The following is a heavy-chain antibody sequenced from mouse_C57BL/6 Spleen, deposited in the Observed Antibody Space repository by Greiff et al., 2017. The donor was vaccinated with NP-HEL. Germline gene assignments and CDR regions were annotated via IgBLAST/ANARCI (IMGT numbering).Heavy chain of an antibody. CDR3: ARDARYYYGSRGAMDY. Sequence: EVQRVESGGGLVQSGRSLRLSCATSGFTFSDFYMEWVRQAPGKGLEWIAASRNKANDYTTEYSASVKGRFIVSRDTSQSILYLQMNALRAEDTAIYYCARDARYYYGSRGAMDYWGQGTSVTVSS. CDR1: GFTFSDFY. CDR2: SRNKANDYTT. J-gene: IGHJ4*01. V-gene: IGHV7-1*01. D-gene: IGHD1-1*01.